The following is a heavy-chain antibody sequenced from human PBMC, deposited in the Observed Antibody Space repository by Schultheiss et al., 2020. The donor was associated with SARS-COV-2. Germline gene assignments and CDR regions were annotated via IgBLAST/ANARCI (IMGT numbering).Heavy chain of an antibody. D-gene: IGHD4-11*01. CDR1: GGSFSGYY. CDR2: IYHSGST. J-gene: IGHJ4*02. V-gene: IGHV4-38-2*02. CDR3: ARDWDYSRGVLGY. Sequence: GSLRLSCAVYGGSFSGYYWGWIRQPPGKGLEWIGSIYHSGSTYYNPSLKSRVTISVDTSKNQFSLKLSSVTAADTAVYYCARDWDYSRGVLGYWGQGTLVTVSS.